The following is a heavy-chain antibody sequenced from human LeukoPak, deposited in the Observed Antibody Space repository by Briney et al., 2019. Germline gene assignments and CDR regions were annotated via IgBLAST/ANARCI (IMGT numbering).Heavy chain of an antibody. CDR2: INTNTGNP. V-gene: IGHV7-4-1*02. D-gene: IGHD3-9*01. CDR1: GNTFTSYA. CDR3: ARGYYDLLTGHVVTYYFDY. Sequence: GASVKVSCKASGNTFTSYAMNWVRQAPGQGLEWMGWINTNTGNPTYAQGLTGRFVFSLDTSVNTAFLQISSLKAEDTAVYYCARGYYDLLTGHVVTYYFDYWGQGTLVTVSS. J-gene: IGHJ4*02.